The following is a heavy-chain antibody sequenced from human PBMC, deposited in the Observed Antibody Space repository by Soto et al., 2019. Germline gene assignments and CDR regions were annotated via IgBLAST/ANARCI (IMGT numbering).Heavy chain of an antibody. J-gene: IGHJ4*02. CDR1: GFTFSSYG. CDR3: AKEGDYDFWSGYYPTFDY. D-gene: IGHD3-3*01. Sequence: SGGSLRLSCAASGFTFSSYGMHWVRQAPGKGLEWVAVISYDGSNKYYADSVKGRFTISRDNSKNTLYLQMNSLRAEDTAVYYCAKEGDYDFWSGYYPTFDYWGQGTLVTVSS. V-gene: IGHV3-30*18. CDR2: ISYDGSNK.